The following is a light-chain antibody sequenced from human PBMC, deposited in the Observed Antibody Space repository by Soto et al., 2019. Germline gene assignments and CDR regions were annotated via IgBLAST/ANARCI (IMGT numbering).Light chain of an antibody. Sequence: DIKMTQSPSSLSASVGDRVTITCRASQSISSYLNWYQQKPGKAPKLLIYAASSLQSGVPSRFSGSVSGTDFTLTISRLQPEDFATYYCQQGYSTRYTFGQGNKLEIK. CDR2: AAS. CDR3: QQGYSTRYT. V-gene: IGKV1-39*01. CDR1: QSISSY. J-gene: IGKJ2*01.